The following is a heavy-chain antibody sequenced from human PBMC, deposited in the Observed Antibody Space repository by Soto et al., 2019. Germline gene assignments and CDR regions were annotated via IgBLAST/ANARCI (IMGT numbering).Heavy chain of an antibody. D-gene: IGHD3-22*01. CDR3: AKGPHYDSSGYLNY. J-gene: IGHJ4*02. CDR1: GFTFSSYA. CDR2: ISGSGGST. Sequence: PGGSLRLSCAASGFTFSSYAMSWVRQAPGKGLEWVSAISGSGGSTYYADSVKGRFTISRDNSKNTLYLQMNSLRAEDTAVYYCAKGPHYDSSGYLNYWGQGTLVTVSS. V-gene: IGHV3-23*01.